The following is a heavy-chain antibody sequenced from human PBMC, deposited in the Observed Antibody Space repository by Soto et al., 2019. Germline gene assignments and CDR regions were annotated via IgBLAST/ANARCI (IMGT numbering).Heavy chain of an antibody. J-gene: IGHJ6*02. D-gene: IGHD3-3*01. CDR1: GGSFSGYY. CDR2: INHSGST. Sequence: SETLSLTCAVYGGSFSGYYWSWIRQPPGKGLEWIGEINHSGSTNYNPSLKSRVTISVDTSKNQFSLKLSSVTAADTAVYYCARGRITTFGVVLVYYGMDVWRQATTVTVS. V-gene: IGHV4-34*01. CDR3: ARGRITTFGVVLVYYGMDV.